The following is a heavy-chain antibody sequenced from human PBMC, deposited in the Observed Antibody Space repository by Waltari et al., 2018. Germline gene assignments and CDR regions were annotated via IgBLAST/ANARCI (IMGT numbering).Heavy chain of an antibody. V-gene: IGHV3-21*01. CDR2: ISSSSSYI. CDR3: ARDKGWGKRVVTQTFDI. D-gene: IGHD3-22*01. J-gene: IGHJ3*02. CDR1: GFTFSSYS. Sequence: EVQLVESGGGLVKPGGSLRLSCAASGFTFSSYSMNWVRQAPGKGLEWVSSISSSSSYIYYADSVKGRFTISRDNAKNSLYLQMNSLRAEDTAVYYCARDKGWGKRVVTQTFDIWGQGTMVTVSS.